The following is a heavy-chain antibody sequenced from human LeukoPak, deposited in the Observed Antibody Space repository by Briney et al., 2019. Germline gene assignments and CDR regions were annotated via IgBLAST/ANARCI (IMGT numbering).Heavy chain of an antibody. J-gene: IGHJ3*02. D-gene: IGHD1-14*01. V-gene: IGHV4-59*01. CDR1: GGSISSYY. CDR3: ARAGNTGAFDI. CDR2: IYYSGST. Sequence: SETLSLTCTVSGGSISSYYWSWIRQPPGKGLEWIGYIYYSGSTNYNPSLKSRVTISVDTSKNQFPLKLSSVTAADTAVYYCARAGNTGAFDIWGQGTMVTVSS.